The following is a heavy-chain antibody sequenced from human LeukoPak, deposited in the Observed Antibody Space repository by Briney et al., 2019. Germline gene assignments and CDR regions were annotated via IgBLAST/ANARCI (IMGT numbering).Heavy chain of an antibody. V-gene: IGHV3-53*01. CDR3: ASGTTGYYYYMNV. CDR2: IYSGGST. CDR1: GFTFDDYG. Sequence: HSGGSLRLSCAASGFTFDDYGMSWVRQAPGKGLEWVSVIYSGGSTHYADSVKGRFTISRDNSKNTLYLQMNSLRAEDTAIYYCASGTTGYYYYMNVWGKGTTVTVSS. D-gene: IGHD4-11*01. J-gene: IGHJ6*03.